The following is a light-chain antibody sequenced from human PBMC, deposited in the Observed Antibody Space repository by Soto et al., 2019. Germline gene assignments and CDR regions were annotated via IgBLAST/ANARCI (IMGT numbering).Light chain of an antibody. V-gene: IGLV2-8*01. CDR2: EVN. J-gene: IGLJ1*01. CDR3: SSYAGSSNV. CDR1: SSDVGGYNY. Sequence: QSALTQPPSASGSPGQSVAISCTGTSSDVGGYNYVSWYQQHPGKAPKLMIYEVNKRPSGVPDRFSGSKSGNTASLTVSGLQAEDEADDYCSSYAGSSNVFVTGTKVTGL.